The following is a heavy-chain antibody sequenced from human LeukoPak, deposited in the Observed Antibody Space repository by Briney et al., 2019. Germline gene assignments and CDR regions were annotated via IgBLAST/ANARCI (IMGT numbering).Heavy chain of an antibody. CDR1: GRSISRYF. J-gene: IGHJ4*02. CDR3: TGASSSGWYPDIDY. CDR2: TYYSGST. V-gene: IGHV4-59*01. D-gene: IGHD6-19*01. Sequence: SETLSLTCSVSGRSISRYFGIWIRQPPGGGLEWIGYTYYSGSTNYNPSLKSRVTISVDTSKNQFSLKLSSVTAADTAVYYCTGASSSGWYPDIDYWGQGTLVTVSS.